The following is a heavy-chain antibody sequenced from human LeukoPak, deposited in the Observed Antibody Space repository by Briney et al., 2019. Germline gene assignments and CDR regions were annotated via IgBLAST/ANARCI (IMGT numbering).Heavy chain of an antibody. CDR1: GGSISSYY. J-gene: IGHJ3*02. CDR3: ARGPSDAFDI. CDR2: IYYSGIT. V-gene: IGHV4-59*01. Sequence: KPSETLSLTCTVSGGSISSYYWSWIRQSPGKGLEWIEYIYYSGITNYNPSLKSRVTISLDTSKNQFSLKLSSVTAADTAVYYCARGPSDAFDIWGPGTMVTVSS.